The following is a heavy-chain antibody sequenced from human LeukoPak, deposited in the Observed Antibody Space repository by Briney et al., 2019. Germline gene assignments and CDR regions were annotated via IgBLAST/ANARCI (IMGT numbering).Heavy chain of an antibody. J-gene: IGHJ5*02. CDR2: IQNDGGNE. V-gene: IGHV3-30*02. Sequence: GGSLRLSCATSGFTFSTFHMHWVRQAPGGVPEWVAFIQNDGGNEYYGDSVKGRFTISRDNSRSTLYLQLNSLTTEDTAVYYCARSYVLNFFNPWGQGTLVTVSS. CDR3: ARSYVLNFFNP. D-gene: IGHD3-10*02. CDR1: GFTFSTFH.